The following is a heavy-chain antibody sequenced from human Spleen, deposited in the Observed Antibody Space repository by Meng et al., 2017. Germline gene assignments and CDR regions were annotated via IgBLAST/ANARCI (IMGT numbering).Heavy chain of an antibody. J-gene: IGHJ4*02. D-gene: IGHD3-22*01. V-gene: IGHV5-51*01. CDR3: ARVYDTSGYHYRY. CDR2: IYPGDSDT. Sequence: KVSCKGSGYIFSSYWIGWVRQMSGKGLELMGIIYPGDSDTRYSPSFQGQVTISADKSISTAYLQWSSLKASDTAMYYCARVYDTSGYHYRYWGQGTLVTVSS. CDR1: GYIFSSYW.